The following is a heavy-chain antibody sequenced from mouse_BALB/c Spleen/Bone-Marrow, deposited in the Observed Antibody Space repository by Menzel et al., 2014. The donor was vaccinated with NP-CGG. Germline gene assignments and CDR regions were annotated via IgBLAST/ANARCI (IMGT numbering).Heavy chain of an antibody. CDR3: TRGWDGYYFDY. Sequence: QVQLQQPGAELVMPGASVKMSCKASGYTFTDYWMRWVKRRPGQGLEWIGAIDTSDTYTNYNQKFKGKATLTVDESSSTAYMQLSSLTSEDSAVYFCTRGWDGYYFDYWGQGTTLTVSS. V-gene: IGHV1-69*01. CDR1: GYTFTDYW. CDR2: IDTSDTYT. J-gene: IGHJ2*01. D-gene: IGHD4-1*01.